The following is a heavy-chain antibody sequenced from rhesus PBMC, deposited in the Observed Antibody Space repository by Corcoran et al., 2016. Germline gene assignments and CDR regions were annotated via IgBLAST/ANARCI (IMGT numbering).Heavy chain of an antibody. CDR2: ISWDGGST. CDR1: GFPFDDYA. CDR3: AKGTRGYSYSSDFDY. Sequence: EVQLVESGGGVVQPGGALRLSCAASGFPFDDYAIPWVRQAPGKGREWVSAISWDGGSTGYADSVKGRFTISRDNAKNSLYLQMDRLRAEDTALYYCAKGTRGYSYSSDFDYWGQGVLVTVSS. V-gene: IGHV3-201*01. D-gene: IGHD5-12*01. J-gene: IGHJ4*01.